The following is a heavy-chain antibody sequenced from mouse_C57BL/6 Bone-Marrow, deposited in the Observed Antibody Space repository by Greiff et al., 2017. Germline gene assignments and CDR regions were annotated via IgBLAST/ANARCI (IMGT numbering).Heavy chain of an antibody. CDR3: AKGHYDGYPPWFAY. CDR2: IWSGGST. CDR1: GFSLTSYG. D-gene: IGHD2-3*01. Sequence: QVQLQQSGPGLVQPSQSLSITCTVSGFSLTSYGVHWVRQSPGKGLEWLGVIWSGGSTAYNAAFMSSLSITKDNSKSQVFFKMNSLQADDTAIYYCAKGHYDGYPPWFAYWGQGTLVTVSA. J-gene: IGHJ3*01. V-gene: IGHV2-5*01.